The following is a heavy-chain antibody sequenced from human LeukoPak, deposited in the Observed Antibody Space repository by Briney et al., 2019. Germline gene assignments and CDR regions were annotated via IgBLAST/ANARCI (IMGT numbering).Heavy chain of an antibody. J-gene: IGHJ5*02. CDR2: IKQDGGEK. CDR1: GFTFSSYW. Sequence: GGSLRLSCAASGFTFSSYWMSWVRQAPGKGLEWVANIKQDGGEKYYVDSVKGRFTISRDNAKNSLYLQMNSLRAEDTAVYYCARALRYVWGSYRFPFDPWGQGTLVTVSS. CDR3: ARALRYVWGSYRFPFDP. D-gene: IGHD3-16*02. V-gene: IGHV3-7*01.